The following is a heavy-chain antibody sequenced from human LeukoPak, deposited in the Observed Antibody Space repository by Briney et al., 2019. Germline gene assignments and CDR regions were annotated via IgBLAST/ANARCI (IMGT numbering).Heavy chain of an antibody. CDR2: IYYSGST. CDR1: GGSISSGGYY. V-gene: IGHV4-31*03. D-gene: IGHD2-15*01. J-gene: IGHJ3*02. CDR3: ARGFSLCGGSCYSRYDAFDI. Sequence: SETLSLTCTVSGGSISSGGYYWSWIRQHPGKGLEWIGYIYYSGSTYYNPSLKSRVTISVDTSKNQFSLKLSSVTAADTAVYYCARGFSLCGGSCYSRYDAFDIWGQGTMVTVSS.